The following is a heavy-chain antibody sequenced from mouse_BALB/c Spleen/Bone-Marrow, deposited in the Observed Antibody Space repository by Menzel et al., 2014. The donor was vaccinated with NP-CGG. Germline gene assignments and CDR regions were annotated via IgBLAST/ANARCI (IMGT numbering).Heavy chain of an antibody. Sequence: QVQLQQPGAELVRPGTSVKMSCKAAGYTFTNYWIGWVKQRPGRGLEWIGDIYPGAVYTNYNEKFKGKATLTADTSSSTAYMQLSSLTSEDSAIYYCAIHGGAMDYWGQGTSVTVSS. CDR2: IYPGAVYT. CDR1: GYTFTNYW. CDR3: AIHGGAMDY. V-gene: IGHV1-63*02. J-gene: IGHJ4*01.